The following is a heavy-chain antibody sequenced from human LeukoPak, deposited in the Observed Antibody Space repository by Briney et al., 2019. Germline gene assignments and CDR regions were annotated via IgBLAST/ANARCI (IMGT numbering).Heavy chain of an antibody. Sequence: GALRLSCAASGFIFSRYGIHWVLQAPGKGLEWVAVVSYDGTETKYADSVKGRLNLSRDNSKNTVYLQMNSLTFEDTAVYYCARSARGVIFDVWGKGTTVTVSS. J-gene: IGHJ6*04. V-gene: IGHV3-30*03. CDR1: GFIFSRYG. D-gene: IGHD3-10*01. CDR3: ARSARGVIFDV. CDR2: VSYDGTET.